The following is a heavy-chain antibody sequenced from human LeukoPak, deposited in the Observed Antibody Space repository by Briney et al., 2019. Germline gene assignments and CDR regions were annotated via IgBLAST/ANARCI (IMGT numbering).Heavy chain of an antibody. CDR2: INHSGST. D-gene: IGHD3-3*01. Sequence: SETLSLTCAVDGGSFSGYYWSWIRQPPGKGREWIGEINHSGSTNYNPSLKSRVTISVDTSKNQFSLKLSSVTAADTAPYFCVREGPIRFLEQIDYWGQGTLVTVSS. V-gene: IGHV4-34*01. CDR3: VREGPIRFLEQIDY. J-gene: IGHJ4*02. CDR1: GGSFSGYY.